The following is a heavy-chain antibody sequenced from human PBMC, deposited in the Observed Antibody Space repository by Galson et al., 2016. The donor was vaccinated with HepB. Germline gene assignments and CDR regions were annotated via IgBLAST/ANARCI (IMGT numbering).Heavy chain of an antibody. CDR2: IVPSDGST. CDR1: GYTFTCYY. Sequence: SVKVSCKASGYTFTCYYIHWVRQAPGQGLEWMGIIVPSDGSTSNAQKFQGRVTMTRDTSTSTVYMELSSLRSEDTAVYYCARDRGYYYGSGSPPYYYYGLDVWGQGTTVTVSS. J-gene: IGHJ6*02. D-gene: IGHD3-10*01. CDR3: ARDRGYYYGSGSPPYYYYGLDV. V-gene: IGHV1-46*01.